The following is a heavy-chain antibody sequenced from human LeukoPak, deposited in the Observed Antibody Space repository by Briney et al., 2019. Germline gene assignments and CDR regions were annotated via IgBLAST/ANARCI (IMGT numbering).Heavy chain of an antibody. CDR3: AAAPVAATDQLDY. V-gene: IGHV5-51*07. J-gene: IGHJ4*02. CDR2: IYPIDSDT. Sequence: GESLKISCKGSGFRFTSYWIGWVHQMPGKGLEWMGVIYPIDSDTKYSPSFQGRFTISADNSISTAYLQWSSLEASDTAIYFCAAAPVAATDQLDYWGRGTLATVSS. CDR1: GFRFTSYW. D-gene: IGHD6-13*01.